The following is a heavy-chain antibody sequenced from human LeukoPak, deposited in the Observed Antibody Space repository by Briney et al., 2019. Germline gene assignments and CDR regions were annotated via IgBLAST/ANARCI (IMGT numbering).Heavy chain of an antibody. V-gene: IGHV1-2*02. D-gene: IGHD3-16*01. J-gene: IGHJ4*02. CDR2: INPNSGDT. Sequence: VTSVLRSCTASGNTFSRGTIRWLRRAPVQGNEWMGWINPNSGDTKYAQKFQGRVTMTRDTSISTAYMELSRLRSDDTAVYYCATQRGSYLWGTDFDYWGQGTLVTVSS. CDR3: ATQRGSYLWGTDFDY. CDR1: GNTFSRGT.